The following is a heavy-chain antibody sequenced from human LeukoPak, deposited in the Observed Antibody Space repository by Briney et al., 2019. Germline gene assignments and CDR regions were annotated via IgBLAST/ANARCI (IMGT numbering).Heavy chain of an antibody. CDR2: IPWTNAGE. Sequence: PGGSLRLSCAASVLKFGLYDIHWVRKAREKGLVWVSSIPWTNAGEAYADSVKGRCTISRDNAKNCVYLELKSLRAEDTALYYCAKGRGADTSYGMNVWGQGTTVIVSS. V-gene: IGHV3-9*01. CDR1: VLKFGLYD. J-gene: IGHJ6*02. CDR3: AKGRGADTSYGMNV. D-gene: IGHD3-16*01.